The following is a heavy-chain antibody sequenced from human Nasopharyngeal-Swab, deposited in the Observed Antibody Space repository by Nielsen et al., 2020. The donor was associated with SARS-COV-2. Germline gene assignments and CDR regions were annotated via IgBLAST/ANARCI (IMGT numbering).Heavy chain of an antibody. V-gene: IGHV4-34*01. CDR2: INHSGST. CDR3: ARPRGSGWYREAFDI. D-gene: IGHD6-19*01. J-gene: IGHJ3*02. Sequence: WIRQPPGKGLEWIGEINHSGSTNYNPSLKSRVTISVDTSKNQFSLKLSSVTAADTAVYYCARPRGSGWYREAFDIWGQGTMVTVSS.